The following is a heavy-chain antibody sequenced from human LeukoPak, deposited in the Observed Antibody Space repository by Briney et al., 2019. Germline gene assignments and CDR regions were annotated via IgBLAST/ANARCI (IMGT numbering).Heavy chain of an antibody. CDR3: ARGLTTLAQDY. J-gene: IGHJ4*02. Sequence: GEALKISFKGSGYSFTSYWIGWVRQMPGKGLEWMGIIYRGDSDTRYSPSFQGQVTISADKSISTAYLQWSSLKASDTAMYYCARGLTTLAQDYWGQGTLVTVSS. V-gene: IGHV5-51*01. CDR1: GYSFTSYW. D-gene: IGHD4-11*01. CDR2: IYRGDSDT.